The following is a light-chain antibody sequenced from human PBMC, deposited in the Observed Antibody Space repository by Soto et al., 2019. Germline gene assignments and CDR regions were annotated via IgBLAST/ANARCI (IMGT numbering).Light chain of an antibody. J-gene: IGKJ3*01. V-gene: IGKV3-20*01. CDR1: QGVTTAY. Sequence: EVVLTQSPGTLSLSPGERATLSCRASQGVTTAYLAWYQHKPGQAPRLLIYGASNRATGIPDRFSGSGSGTDFTLTISRLEPEDFAVYSCQQYGASPLFTFGHGTKVDL. CDR2: GAS. CDR3: QQYGASPLFT.